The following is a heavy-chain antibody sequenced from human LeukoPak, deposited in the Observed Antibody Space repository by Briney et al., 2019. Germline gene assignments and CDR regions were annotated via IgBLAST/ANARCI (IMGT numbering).Heavy chain of an antibody. CDR1: GGSISSSSYY. V-gene: IGHV4-39*07. D-gene: IGHD2-21*02. CDR2: INYSGST. J-gene: IGHJ4*02. CDR3: ARVGYCGGDCYPFDY. Sequence: SETLSLTCTVSGGSISSSSYYWGWIRQPPGKGLEWIGSINYSGSTYYNPSLKSRFTISVDTSKNQFSLKLSSVTAADTAVYYCARVGYCGGDCYPFDYWGQGTLTTISS.